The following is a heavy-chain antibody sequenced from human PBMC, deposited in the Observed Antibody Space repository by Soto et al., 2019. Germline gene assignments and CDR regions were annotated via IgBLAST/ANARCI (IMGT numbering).Heavy chain of an antibody. V-gene: IGHV1-24*01. CDR3: ATLGNRRFLEWLAHYYYYGMDV. J-gene: IGHJ6*02. Sequence: GASVKVSCKVSGYTLTELSMHWVRQAPGKGLEWMGGFDPEDGETIYAQKFQGRVTMTEDTSTDTAYMELSSLRSEDTAVYYCATLGNRRFLEWLAHYYYYGMDVWGQGTTVTVSS. CDR2: FDPEDGET. D-gene: IGHD3-3*01. CDR1: GYTLTELS.